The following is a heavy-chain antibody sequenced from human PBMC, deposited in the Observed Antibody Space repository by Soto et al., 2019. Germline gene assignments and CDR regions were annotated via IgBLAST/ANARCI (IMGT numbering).Heavy chain of an antibody. CDR3: AKVRDTMIELRGACDI. J-gene: IGHJ3*02. Sequence: EVQLLESGGGLVQPGGSLRLSCAASGFTFSSYAMSWVRQAPGKGLEWVSAISGSGGSTYYADSVKGRFTISRDNSKNMRYLQMNSLRAEDTAVYYCAKVRDTMIELRGACDIWGQGTMVTVSS. D-gene: IGHD3-22*01. CDR1: GFTFSSYA. CDR2: ISGSGGST. V-gene: IGHV3-23*01.